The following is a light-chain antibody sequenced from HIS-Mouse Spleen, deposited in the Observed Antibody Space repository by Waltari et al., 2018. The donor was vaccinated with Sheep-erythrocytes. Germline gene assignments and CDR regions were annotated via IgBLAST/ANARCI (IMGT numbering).Light chain of an antibody. V-gene: IGKV3-11*01. J-gene: IGKJ1*01. Sequence: EIVLTQSPATLSLSPGEGATLSCRASQSVSSYLAWYQQKPGQAPRLLIYDASNRATGIPARFSGSGSGTDFTLTISSLEPEDFAVYYCQQYNNWPETFGQGTKVEIK. CDR1: QSVSSY. CDR2: DAS. CDR3: QQYNNWPET.